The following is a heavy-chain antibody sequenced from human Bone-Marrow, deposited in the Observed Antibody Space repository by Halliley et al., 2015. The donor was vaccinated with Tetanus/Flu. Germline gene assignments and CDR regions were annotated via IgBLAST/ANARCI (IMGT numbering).Heavy chain of an antibody. J-gene: IGHJ5*02. Sequence: GRGVGGIGKIDDSGSTNYNPSLKSRVTISVDNPKNQFSLKRSSGTAADTAVYYCARVYLSRVTWGQGTLVTVSS. CDR3: ARVYLSRVT. V-gene: IGHV4-4*02. CDR2: IDDSGST. D-gene: IGHD2-2*02.